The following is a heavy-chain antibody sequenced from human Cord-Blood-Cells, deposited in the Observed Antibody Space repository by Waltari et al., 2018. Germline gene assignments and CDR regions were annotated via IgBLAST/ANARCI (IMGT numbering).Heavy chain of an antibody. Sequence: EVQLVESGGGLVQPGGSLRLSCAASGFTVSSNYMSWVRQAAGKGLEWGSVMDGGASTYYADSVKGRFTISRDKSKNTLYRQMNSLRAEDTAVYYCARDPEYGDDYWGQGTLVTVSS. CDR1: GFTVSSNY. CDR2: MDGGAST. V-gene: IGHV3-66*01. D-gene: IGHD4-17*01. CDR3: ARDPEYGDDY. J-gene: IGHJ4*02.